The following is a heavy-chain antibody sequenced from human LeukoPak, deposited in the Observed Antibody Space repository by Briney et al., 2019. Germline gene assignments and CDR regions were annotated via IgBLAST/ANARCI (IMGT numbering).Heavy chain of an antibody. CDR2: ISYDGNKG. CDR1: GFTFPTYG. V-gene: IGHV3-30*18. Sequence: GESLRLSCAGSGFTFPTYGMHWVRQAQGKGLEWVAYISYDGNKGYYTDSVKGRFTISRDNSKDMLFLQMSSLRIDDTGVYYCAKDSTRDYGYYGMPESWGQGTLVTVS. D-gene: IGHD4-17*01. CDR3: AKDSTRDYGYYGMPES. J-gene: IGHJ4*02.